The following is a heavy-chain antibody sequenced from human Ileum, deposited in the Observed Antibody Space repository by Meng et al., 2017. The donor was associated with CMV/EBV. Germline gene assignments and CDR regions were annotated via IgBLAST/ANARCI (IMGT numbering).Heavy chain of an antibody. CDR3: ARGRVYSDY. Sequence: KVSCQAYGYSFTSYVMHWVRQAPGQRLEWMGWINGGNGKTKYSQNFQGRVTITRDTSASTAYMEVSSLRSEDTAVYYCARGRVYSDYWGQGTLVTVSS. D-gene: IGHD2-21*01. CDR2: INGGNGKT. J-gene: IGHJ4*02. V-gene: IGHV1-3*01. CDR1: GYSFTSYV.